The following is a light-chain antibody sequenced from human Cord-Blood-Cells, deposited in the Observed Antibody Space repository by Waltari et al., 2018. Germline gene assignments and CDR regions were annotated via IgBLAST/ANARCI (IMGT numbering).Light chain of an antibody. J-gene: IGKJ1*01. Sequence: DIQMTQSPSTLSASVGDRVPITCRASQSISSWLAWYKQKPGKAPKLLIYDASSLESGVPSRFSGSGSGTEFTLTISSLQPDDFATYYCQQYNSYSQTFGQGTKVEIK. CDR1: QSISSW. V-gene: IGKV1-5*01. CDR2: DAS. CDR3: QQYNSYSQT.